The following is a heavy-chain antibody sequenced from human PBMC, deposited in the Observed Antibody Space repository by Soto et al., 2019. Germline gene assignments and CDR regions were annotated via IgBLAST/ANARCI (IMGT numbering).Heavy chain of an antibody. D-gene: IGHD5-12*01. CDR1: GCSISRGGFS. V-gene: IGHV4-30-2*01. CDR2: IYHSGST. J-gene: IGHJ4*02. CDR3: AAGGGLPRYY. Sequence: SGTLFLTFAVSGCSISRGGFSWGWFRQPPGKGLEWIGYIYHSGSTYYNPSLKSRVTISVDRSKNQFSLKLSSVTAADTAVYYCAAGGGLPRYYWGQGTLVTVSS.